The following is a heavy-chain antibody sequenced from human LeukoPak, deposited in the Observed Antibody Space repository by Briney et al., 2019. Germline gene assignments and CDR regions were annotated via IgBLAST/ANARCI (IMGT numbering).Heavy chain of an antibody. Sequence: PGGSLRLSCAASGFTLSSYGMHWVRQAPGKGLEWVAVISYDGSNKYYADSVKGRFTISRDNSKNTLYLQMNSLRAEDTAVYYCAKLGMTSLHYFDYWGQGTLVTVSS. D-gene: IGHD2-21*02. CDR2: ISYDGSNK. CDR1: GFTLSSYG. J-gene: IGHJ4*02. CDR3: AKLGMTSLHYFDY. V-gene: IGHV3-30*18.